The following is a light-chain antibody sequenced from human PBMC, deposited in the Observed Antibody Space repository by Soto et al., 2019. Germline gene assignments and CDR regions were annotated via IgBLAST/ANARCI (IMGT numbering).Light chain of an antibody. CDR1: QSISSY. CDR3: QQYDNLPLI. Sequence: DIQMTQSPSSLSSSVVYRVTITCRASQSISSYLNWYQQKPGKAPKLLIYDASSLETGVPSRFSGSGSGTDFTLTISSLQPEDFATYYCQQYDNLPLIFGQGTRLEIK. J-gene: IGKJ5*01. CDR2: DAS. V-gene: IGKV1-33*01.